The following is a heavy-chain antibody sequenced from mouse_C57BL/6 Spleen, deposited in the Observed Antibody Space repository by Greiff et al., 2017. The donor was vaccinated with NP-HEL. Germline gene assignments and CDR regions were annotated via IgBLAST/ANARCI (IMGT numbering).Heavy chain of an antibody. CDR2: IWWDDDK. CDR3: ARMGSYFDY. Sequence: QGTLKESGGGRWKSAQTLRLTCSFSGFSLSTFGMGVGWIRQPSVKFLDWLAHIWWDDDKYYNPALKSRLTISKDTSKNQVFLKIANVDTADTATYYCARMGSYFDYWGQGTTLTVSS. J-gene: IGHJ2*01. CDR1: GFSLSTFGMG. V-gene: IGHV8-8*01.